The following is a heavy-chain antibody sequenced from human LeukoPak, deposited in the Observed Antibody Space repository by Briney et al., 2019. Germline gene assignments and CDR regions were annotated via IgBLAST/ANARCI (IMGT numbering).Heavy chain of an antibody. V-gene: IGHV3-23*01. CDR2: LSYSGGST. CDR3: AKWRSGYPNYYFDY. CDR1: GFTFSSYA. Sequence: GGSLRLSCAASGFTFSSYAMSWVRQAPGKGLEWVSGLSYSGGSTYYADSVKGRFTISRDNSKNTLYLQMSSLRAEDTAVYYCAKWRSGYPNYYFDYWGQGTLVTVSS. D-gene: IGHD3-22*01. J-gene: IGHJ4*02.